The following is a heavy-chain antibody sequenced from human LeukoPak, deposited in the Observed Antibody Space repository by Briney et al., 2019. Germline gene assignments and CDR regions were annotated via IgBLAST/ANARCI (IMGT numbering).Heavy chain of an antibody. CDR3: AKDPDGYDFWSGPSSNYFDY. J-gene: IGHJ4*02. Sequence: PGGSLRLSCAASGFTFSRYGMHWVRQAPGKGLEWVAVISYDGSNKYYADSVKGRFTISRDNSKNTLYLQMNSLRAEDTAVYYCAKDPDGYDFWSGPSSNYFDYWGQGTLVTVSS. V-gene: IGHV3-30*18. D-gene: IGHD3-3*01. CDR2: ISYDGSNK. CDR1: GFTFSRYG.